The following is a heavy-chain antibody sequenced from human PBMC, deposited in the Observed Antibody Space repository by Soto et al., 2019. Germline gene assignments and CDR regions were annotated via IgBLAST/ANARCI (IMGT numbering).Heavy chain of an antibody. CDR3: ARAGAAPYYYYGLDV. D-gene: IGHD3-10*01. CDR1: GYTFTAYD. J-gene: IGHJ6*02. CDR2: IRAYNGDT. V-gene: IGHV1-18*01. Sequence: PVKVSSKTSGYTFTAYDIYWVHQAPRQGLEWMGWIRAYNGDTNYAQKFQTRVTMTTDKSTDTAYMDLRSLTSDDTAIYYCARAGAAPYYYYGLDVWGQGTTVTVSS.